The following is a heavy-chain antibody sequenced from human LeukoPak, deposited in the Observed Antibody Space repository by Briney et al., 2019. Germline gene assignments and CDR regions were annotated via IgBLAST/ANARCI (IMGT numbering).Heavy chain of an antibody. V-gene: IGHV3-11*03. CDR2: IISSGSDT. Sequence: PGGSLRLSCAASGFFVRDYYMTWIRQAPGKGLEWISYIISSGSDTNYADSVWGRITVSRDSAQNSLHLQMDSLRADDTAVYYCARVGHNHAFDIWGQGTVVTVSP. CDR3: ARVGHNHAFDI. J-gene: IGHJ3*02. D-gene: IGHD1-1*01. CDR1: GFFVRDYY.